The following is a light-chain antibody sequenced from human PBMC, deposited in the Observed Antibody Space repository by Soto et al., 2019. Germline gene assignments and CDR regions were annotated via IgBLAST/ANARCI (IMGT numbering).Light chain of an antibody. Sequence: EIVLTHSPATLSFSPGERAILSFRSSQSVSTFLAWFQQKPGQPPRLLIYNASNRTTGIPARFSGSGSGTDFTLTISSLEPEDFAVYYCQQSGDWPPIIFGQGTRLEIK. CDR3: QQSGDWPPII. V-gene: IGKV3-11*01. CDR1: QSVSTF. J-gene: IGKJ5*01. CDR2: NAS.